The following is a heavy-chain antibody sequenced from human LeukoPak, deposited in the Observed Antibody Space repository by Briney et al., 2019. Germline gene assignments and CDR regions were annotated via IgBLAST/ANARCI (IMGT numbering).Heavy chain of an antibody. J-gene: IGHJ4*02. Sequence: PGGSLRLSCAASGFMFSSNRMSWVRLAPGQGLEWVANIKEDGTETYYVDSVKGRFTISRDNAKNSLYLQMNSLRVEDTAVYYCAKEGRSLQTYWGQGTLVTVSS. CDR1: GFMFSSNR. V-gene: IGHV3-7*03. CDR2: IKEDGTET. D-gene: IGHD5-24*01. CDR3: AKEGRSLQTY.